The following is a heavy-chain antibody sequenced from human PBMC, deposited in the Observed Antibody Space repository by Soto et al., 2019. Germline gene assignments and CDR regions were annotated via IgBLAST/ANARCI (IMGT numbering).Heavy chain of an antibody. CDR2: MNPNSGNT. CDR1: GYTFTSYD. D-gene: IGHD3-10*01. J-gene: IGHJ6*03. Sequence: ASVKVSCKASGYTFTSYDINWVRQATGQGLEWMGWMNPNSGNTGYAQKFQGRVTMTRNTSISTAYMELSSLRSEDTAVYYCARGPYPPPMVRGVIDYYYYMDVWGKGTTVTVSS. V-gene: IGHV1-8*01. CDR3: ARGPYPPPMVRGVIDYYYYMDV.